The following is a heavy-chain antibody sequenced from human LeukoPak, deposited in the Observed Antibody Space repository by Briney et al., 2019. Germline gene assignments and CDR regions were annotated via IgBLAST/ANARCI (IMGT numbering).Heavy chain of an antibody. V-gene: IGHV3-53*01. D-gene: IGHD6-13*01. CDR3: ARDFEEQQLNYYYMDV. J-gene: IGHJ6*03. CDR1: GFTVSSNS. CDR2: IYSDNT. Sequence: PGGSLRLSCTVSGFTVSSNSMSWVRQAPGKGLEWVSFIYSDNTHYLDSVKGRFTISRDNSKNTLYLQMNSLRAEDTAVYYCARDFEEQQLNYYYMDVWGKGTTVTVSS.